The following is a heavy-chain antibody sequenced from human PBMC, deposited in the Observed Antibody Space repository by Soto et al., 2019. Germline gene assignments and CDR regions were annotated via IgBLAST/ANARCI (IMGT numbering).Heavy chain of an antibody. Sequence: QVQLVESGGGLGTPGGSLRLSCAASGFTFSDYYMSWIRQAPGKGLEWVSYISSSSGYTNYADSVKGRFTISRDNAKNSLYLQMNSLRADDTAVYYCAREGVREVGWFDPWGQGTLVTVSS. V-gene: IGHV3-11*05. CDR1: GFTFSDYY. J-gene: IGHJ5*02. CDR2: ISSSSGYT. CDR3: AREGVREVGWFDP. D-gene: IGHD3-10*02.